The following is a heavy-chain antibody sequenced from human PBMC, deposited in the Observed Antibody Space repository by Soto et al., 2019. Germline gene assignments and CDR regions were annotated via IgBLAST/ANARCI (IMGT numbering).Heavy chain of an antibody. CDR2: IIPIFGTA. D-gene: IGHD4-17*01. CDR3: ARDRSTVTTAGYYYGMDV. Sequence: QVQLVQSGAEVKKPGSSVKVSCKASGGTFSSYAISWVRQAPGQGLEWMGGIIPIFGTANYAQKFQGRVTITADESTSTAYMELSSPRSEDTAVYYCARDRSTVTTAGYYYGMDVWGQGTTVTVSS. CDR1: GGTFSSYA. V-gene: IGHV1-69*01. J-gene: IGHJ6*02.